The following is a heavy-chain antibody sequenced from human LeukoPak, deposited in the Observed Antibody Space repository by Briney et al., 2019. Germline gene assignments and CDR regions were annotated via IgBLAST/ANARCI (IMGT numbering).Heavy chain of an antibody. CDR3: ARLGSYCGSGSYYNFRGFNYYYYMDV. CDR1: GGSISSYY. D-gene: IGHD3-10*01. Sequence: SETLSLTCTVSGGSISSYYWSWIRQLPGKGLEWIGYIYTSGSTNYNPSLKSRVTISVDTSKNQFSLKLSSVTAADTAVYYCARLGSYCGSGSYYNFRGFNYYYYMDVWGKGTTVTVSS. CDR2: IYTSGST. V-gene: IGHV4-4*09. J-gene: IGHJ6*03.